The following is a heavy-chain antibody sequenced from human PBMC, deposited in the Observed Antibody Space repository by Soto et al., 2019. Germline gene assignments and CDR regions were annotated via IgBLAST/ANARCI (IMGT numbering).Heavy chain of an antibody. J-gene: IGHJ6*02. V-gene: IGHV1-3*01. D-gene: IGHD2-2*01. CDR3: ASGVENIVVVLDVFGYYGMDV. CDR2: INAGNGNT. CDR1: GYSFTSYV. Sequence: ASVKVSCKASGYSFTSYVIYWVRQAPGQRLEWMGWINAGNGNTKYSQKFQGRVTITSDTSASTAYMELSSLRSEDTAVYFCASGVENIVVVLDVFGYYGMDVWGQGTTVTVSS.